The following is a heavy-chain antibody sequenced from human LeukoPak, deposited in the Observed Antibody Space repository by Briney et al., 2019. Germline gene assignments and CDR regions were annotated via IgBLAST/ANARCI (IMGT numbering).Heavy chain of an antibody. J-gene: IGHJ4*02. Sequence: GASLRLSCAPSGFTFSSYAMSWVRQAPGKGLQWVSAISGSGGTTYDAASVKGRFTISRDNSKNTRYLQMNSRRAEETAVYYCAKGQTYSSSSVESWGERTLVTASS. CDR2: ISGSGGTT. CDR1: GFTFSSYA. D-gene: IGHD6-6*01. V-gene: IGHV3-23*01. CDR3: AKGQTYSSSSVES.